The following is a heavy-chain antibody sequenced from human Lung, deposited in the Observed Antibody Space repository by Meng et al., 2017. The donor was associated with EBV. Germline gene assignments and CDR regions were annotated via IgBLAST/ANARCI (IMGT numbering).Heavy chain of an antibody. Sequence: HVQLVQSGSEVTQPGAPVKVSCRPSRYSFTSYAINWVRQAPGQGPDWMGWIDPNTGNPTYDQGFTGRFVFSLDTSVSTAYLQINSLRADDTAVYYCARDSPLVGYSLLDYWGQGTLVTVSS. CDR2: IDPNTGNP. CDR3: ARDSPLVGYSLLDY. D-gene: IGHD2-15*01. CDR1: RYSFTSYA. V-gene: IGHV7-4-1*02. J-gene: IGHJ4*02.